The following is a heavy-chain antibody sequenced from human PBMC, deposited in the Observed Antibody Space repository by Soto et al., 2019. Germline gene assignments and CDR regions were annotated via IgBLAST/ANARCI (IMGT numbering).Heavy chain of an antibody. Sequence: PSETLSLTCTVSGGSISSSSYYWGWIRQPPGKGLEWIGSIYYSGSTYYNPSLKSRVTISVDTSKSQFSLKLSSVTAADTAVYYCASAYSSSWYGGYYFDYWGQGTLVTVSS. CDR3: ASAYSSSWYGGYYFDY. D-gene: IGHD6-13*01. CDR2: IYYSGST. V-gene: IGHV4-39*01. CDR1: GGSISSSSYY. J-gene: IGHJ4*02.